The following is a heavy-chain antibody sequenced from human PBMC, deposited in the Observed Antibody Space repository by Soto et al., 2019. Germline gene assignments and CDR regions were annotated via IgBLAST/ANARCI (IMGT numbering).Heavy chain of an antibody. D-gene: IGHD4-17*01. Sequence: EVYLVESGGGVVRPGGSLRLSCAASGFGFDEYGMSWVRQGPGKGLEWVSGINRHGDSTGYADSVKGRFTIARDNDNNSLSLQMNGLRAEDTAFYYCARDHSWGYEYGAYGDSWGQGTLVTVSS. CDR2: INRHGDST. CDR1: GFGFDEYG. CDR3: ARDHSWGYEYGAYGDS. V-gene: IGHV3-20*04. J-gene: IGHJ4*02.